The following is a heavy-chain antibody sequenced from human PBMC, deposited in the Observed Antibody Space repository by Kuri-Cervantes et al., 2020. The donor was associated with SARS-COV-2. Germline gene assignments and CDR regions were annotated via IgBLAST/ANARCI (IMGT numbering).Heavy chain of an antibody. V-gene: IGHV4-61*01. D-gene: IGHD6-13*01. CDR1: GYSISSGYY. Sequence: ESLKISCTVSGYSISSGYYWSWIRQPPGKGLEWIGYIYYSGSTNYNPSLKSRVTISVDTSKNQFSLKLSSVTAADTAAYYCARGAIAAAAFDYWGQGTLVTVSS. CDR3: ARGAIAAAAFDY. CDR2: IYYSGST. J-gene: IGHJ4*02.